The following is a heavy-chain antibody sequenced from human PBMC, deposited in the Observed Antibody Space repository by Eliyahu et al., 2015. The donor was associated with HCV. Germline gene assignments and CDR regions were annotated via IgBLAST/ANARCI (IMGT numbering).Heavy chain of an antibody. CDR1: GFTFSSYA. CDR3: AKGRYYYGSGSLDY. Sequence: EVQLLESGGGLVQPGGSLRLSCAASGFTFSSYAMGWVRQAPGKGLEWVSAISGSGGSTYYADSVKGRFTISRDNSKNTLYLQMNSLRAEDTAVYYCAKGRYYYGSGSLDYWGQGTLVTVSS. J-gene: IGHJ4*02. V-gene: IGHV3-23*01. CDR2: ISGSGGST. D-gene: IGHD3-10*01.